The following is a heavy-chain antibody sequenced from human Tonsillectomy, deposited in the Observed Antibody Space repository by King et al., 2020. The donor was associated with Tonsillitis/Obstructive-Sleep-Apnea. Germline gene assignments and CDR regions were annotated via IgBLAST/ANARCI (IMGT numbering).Heavy chain of an antibody. D-gene: IGHD6-6*01. CDR2: IKQDGSEK. CDR1: GFTFSNYW. J-gene: IGHJ4*02. Sequence: QLVQSGGGLVQPGGSLRLSCAASGFTFSNYWMSWVRQAPGKGLEWVANIKQDGSEKYYVDSVKGRFTISRDNAKNSLYLQMNSLRAEDTAVYYCARADSSGGPGNYWGQGTLVTVSS. V-gene: IGHV3-7*01. CDR3: ARADSSGGPGNY.